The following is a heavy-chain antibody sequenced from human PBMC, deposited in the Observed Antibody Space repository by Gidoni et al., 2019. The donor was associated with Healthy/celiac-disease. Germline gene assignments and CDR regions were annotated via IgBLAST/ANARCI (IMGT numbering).Heavy chain of an antibody. CDR2: IRYDGSNK. CDR1: GLTFSSYG. CDR3: ANEGSGWYYYMDV. Sequence: QVQLVESGGGVVQPGGSLRLSCAASGLTFSSYGMHWVRQAPGKGLEWVAFIRYDGSNKYYADSVKGRFTISRDNSKNTLYLQMNSLRAEDTAVYYCANEGSGWYYYMDVWGKGTTVTVSS. J-gene: IGHJ6*03. V-gene: IGHV3-30*02. D-gene: IGHD6-19*01.